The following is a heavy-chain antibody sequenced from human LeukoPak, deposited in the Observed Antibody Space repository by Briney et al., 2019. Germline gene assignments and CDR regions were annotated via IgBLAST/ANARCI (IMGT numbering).Heavy chain of an antibody. CDR2: MNPNSGNT. CDR3: ARGSNPFVGEEDFDY. V-gene: IGHV1-8*02. J-gene: IGHJ4*02. Sequence: GASVKVSCKASGYTFTSYDINWVRQATGQGLEWMGWMNPNSGNTGYAQKFQGRVTMTRNTSISTAYMELSSLRSEDTAVYYCARGSNPFVGEEDFDYWGRGTLVTVSS. D-gene: IGHD2-21*01. CDR1: GYTFTSYD.